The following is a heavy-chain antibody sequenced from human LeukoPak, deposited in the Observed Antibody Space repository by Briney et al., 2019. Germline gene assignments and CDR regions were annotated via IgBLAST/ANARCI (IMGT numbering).Heavy chain of an antibody. CDR1: GFTFSSYA. V-gene: IGHV3-23*01. J-gene: IGHJ4*02. Sequence: GGSLRLSCAASGFTFSSYAMSWVRQAPGKGLEWVSAISGSGGSTYYADSVKGRFTISRDNAKNSLYLQMNSLRAEDTAVYYCARDIIGTGIDYWGQGTLVTVSS. CDR3: ARDIIGTGIDY. CDR2: ISGSGGST. D-gene: IGHD3-16*02.